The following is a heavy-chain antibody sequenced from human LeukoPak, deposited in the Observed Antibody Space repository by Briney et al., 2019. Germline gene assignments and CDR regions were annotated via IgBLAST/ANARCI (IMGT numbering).Heavy chain of an antibody. CDR1: GFTFSSYE. CDR2: ISSSGSTT. Sequence: GGSLRLSCAASGFTFSSYEMNWVRQAPGKGLEWVPYISSSGSTTYYADSVKGRFTISRDNSKNTLYLQMNSLRAEDTAVYYCAKVPDLITIFGVVIPMRFDYWGQGTLVTVSS. CDR3: AKVPDLITIFGVVIPMRFDY. D-gene: IGHD3-3*01. V-gene: IGHV3-48*03. J-gene: IGHJ4*02.